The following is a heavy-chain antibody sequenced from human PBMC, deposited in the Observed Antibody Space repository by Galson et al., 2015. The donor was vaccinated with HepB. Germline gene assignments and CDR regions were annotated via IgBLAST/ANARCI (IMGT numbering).Heavy chain of an antibody. D-gene: IGHD6-6*01. CDR2: ISSSSSYI. CDR3: ARDLWGIAARPGEEYYYYYMDV. CDR1: GFTFSTYS. V-gene: IGHV3-21*01. Sequence: SLRLSCAASGFTFSTYSMNWVRQAPGQGLEWVSSISSSSSYIYYADSVKARFTISRDNAKNSLYLQINSLRAEDTAVYYCARDLWGIAARPGEEYYYYYMDVWGKGTTVTVSS. J-gene: IGHJ6*03.